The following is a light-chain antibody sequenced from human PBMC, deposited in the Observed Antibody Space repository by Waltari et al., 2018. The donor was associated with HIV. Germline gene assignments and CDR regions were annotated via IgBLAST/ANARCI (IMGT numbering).Light chain of an antibody. CDR3: QQYNNWPPYT. CDR2: GAS. Sequence: VMTQSPATISKSRGEAATLSCSASESLNSHLAWYQHKPGQAPRLLIYGASTRAAGVPARFSGSGSGTEFSLTISSLQSEDFAIYYCQQYNNWPPYTFGQGTRLEIK. V-gene: IGKV3-15*01. CDR1: ESLNSH. J-gene: IGKJ2*01.